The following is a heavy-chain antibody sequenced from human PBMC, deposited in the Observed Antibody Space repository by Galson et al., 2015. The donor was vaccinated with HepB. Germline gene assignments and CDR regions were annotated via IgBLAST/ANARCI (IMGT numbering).Heavy chain of an antibody. J-gene: IGHJ3*02. Sequence: SVKVSCKASGYTFTGYYMHWVRQAPGQGLEWMGWINPNSGGTNYAQKFQGWVTMTRDTSISTAYMELRSLRSDDTAVYYCARNWEPQTNDAFDIWGQGTMVTVSS. CDR3: ARNWEPQTNDAFDI. V-gene: IGHV1-2*04. D-gene: IGHD1-26*01. CDR2: INPNSGGT. CDR1: GYTFTGYY.